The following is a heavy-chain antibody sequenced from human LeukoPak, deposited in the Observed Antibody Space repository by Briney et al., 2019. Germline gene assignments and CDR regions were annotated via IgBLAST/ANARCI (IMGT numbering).Heavy chain of an antibody. CDR3: ARAENRYCSGGSCYGAFDY. CDR1: GFTFSSYS. CDR2: IISSSSYI. J-gene: IGHJ4*02. V-gene: IGHV3-21*01. D-gene: IGHD2-15*01. Sequence: ASLRLSSAASGFTFSSYSMNWVRPAPGKGLEWVSSIISSSSYIYYADSVKGRFTISRDNAKNSLYLQMNSLRAEDTAVYYCARAENRYCSGGSCYGAFDYWGQGTLVTVSS.